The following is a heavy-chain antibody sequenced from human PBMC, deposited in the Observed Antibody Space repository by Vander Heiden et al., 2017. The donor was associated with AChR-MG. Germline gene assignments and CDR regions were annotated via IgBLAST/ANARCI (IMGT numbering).Heavy chain of an antibody. D-gene: IGHD3-9*01. V-gene: IGHV3-15*01. J-gene: IGHJ6*02. CDR1: GFTSSSAW. CDR2: IKSKTDGGTT. CDR3: TTGVLRYPRGVDV. Sequence: EAQLLESGGGLLKPGGSLSLSSGASGFTSSSAWMSWGRQAPGKGLEWDGRIKSKTDGGTTDYAAPVKGRFTISRDDSKNTLYLQMNSLKTEDTAVYYCTTGVLRYPRGVDVWGQGTTVTVSS.